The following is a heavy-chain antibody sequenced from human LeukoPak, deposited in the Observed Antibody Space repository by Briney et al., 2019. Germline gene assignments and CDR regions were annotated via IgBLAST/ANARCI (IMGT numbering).Heavy chain of an antibody. CDR3: ASAGGGKWPLDY. V-gene: IGHV4-39*07. D-gene: IGHD3-16*01. CDR1: GGSISSSSYY. CDR2: IYYSGST. J-gene: IGHJ4*02. Sequence: PSETLSLTCTVSGGSISSSSYYWGWIRQPPGKGLEGIGSIYYSGSTYYNPSLKSRVTMSVDTSKNQFSLKLSSVTAADTAVYYCASAGGGKWPLDYWGQGTLVTVSS.